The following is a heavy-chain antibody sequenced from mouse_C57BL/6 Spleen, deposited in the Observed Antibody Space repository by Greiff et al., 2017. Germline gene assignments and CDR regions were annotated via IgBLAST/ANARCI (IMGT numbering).Heavy chain of an antibody. CDR2: IYPGDGDT. Sequence: QVQLKQSGAELVKPGASVKISCKASGYAFSSYGMNWVKQRPGKGLGWIGQIYPGDGDTNYNGKFKGKATMTADKSSSTAYMQLSSLTSEDSAVYFCARRANWDDWYFDVWGTGTTVTVYS. CDR1: GYAFSSYG. J-gene: IGHJ1*03. D-gene: IGHD4-1*01. CDR3: ARRANWDDWYFDV. V-gene: IGHV1-80*01.